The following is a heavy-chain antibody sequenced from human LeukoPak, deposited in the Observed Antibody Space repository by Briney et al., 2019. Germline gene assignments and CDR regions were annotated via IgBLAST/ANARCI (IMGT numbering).Heavy chain of an antibody. CDR3: ARSGGGGDYFDY. CDR2: IKQDGSDK. CDR1: GFTLTIYW. Sequence: GGSLRLSCAASGFTLTIYWMNWVRQAPGKGLEWVANIKQDGSDKYYVDSVKGRFTISRDNAKNSLYLHMNSLRAEDTALYYCARSGGGGDYFDYWGQGTLVTVSS. D-gene: IGHD6-25*01. V-gene: IGHV3-7*04. J-gene: IGHJ4*02.